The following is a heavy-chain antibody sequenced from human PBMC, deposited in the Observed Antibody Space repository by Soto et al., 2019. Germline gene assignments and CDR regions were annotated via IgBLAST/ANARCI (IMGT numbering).Heavy chain of an antibody. V-gene: IGHV1-69*01. CDR3: ARVGLMVRGVTEDYYGTDV. J-gene: IGHJ6*02. D-gene: IGHD3-10*01. CDR1: GGTFSSYA. Sequence: QVQLVQSGAEVKKPGSSVKDSCKASGGTFSSYAISWVRQAPGQGLEWMGGIIPIFGTANYAQKFQGRVTITADESTSTAYLELSSLRSEDTAVYYCARVGLMVRGVTEDYYGTDVWRQGTTFTVSS. CDR2: IIPIFGTA.